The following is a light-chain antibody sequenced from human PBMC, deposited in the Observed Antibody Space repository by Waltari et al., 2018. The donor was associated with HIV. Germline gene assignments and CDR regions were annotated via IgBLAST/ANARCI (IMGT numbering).Light chain of an antibody. CDR3: QVWDPLSDHPV. J-gene: IGLJ1*01. V-gene: IGLV3-21*04. Sequence: SHVLSQPPSVSVAPGKTASVTCGGYNIGSKRVHWYQQRPGQAPLLIIFYNSDRPSGSPERVSGSNSVGTATLTISRVEAGEEADYYCQVWDPLSDHPVFGTGTKVTVL. CDR1: NIGSKR. CDR2: YNS.